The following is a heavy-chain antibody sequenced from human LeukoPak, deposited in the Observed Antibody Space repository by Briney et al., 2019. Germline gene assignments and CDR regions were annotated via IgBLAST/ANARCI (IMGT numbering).Heavy chain of an antibody. CDR3: ARDQGSNLFDY. V-gene: IGHV3-21*01. D-gene: IGHD3-10*01. Sequence: GGSLRLSCAASGFTFSSYSMNWVRQGPGRRLEWVSSISSSASYTYHPDSVKGRFTISRDNAKTPLYLQMNSLRAEDTVVYYCARDQGSNLFDYWGQGTLVTVSS. CDR2: ISSSASYT. J-gene: IGHJ4*02. CDR1: GFTFSSYS.